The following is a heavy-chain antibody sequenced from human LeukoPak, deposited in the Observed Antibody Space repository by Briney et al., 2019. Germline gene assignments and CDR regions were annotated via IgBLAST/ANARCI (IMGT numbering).Heavy chain of an antibody. D-gene: IGHD2-2*01. Sequence: ASVKVSCKASGYTFTSYGISWVRQAPGQGLEWMGWISAYNGNTNYAQKLQGRVTMTTDTSTSTAYMELRSLRSDDTAVYYRARTPRDAYSTSYQQLWSYYFDYWGQGTLVTVSS. V-gene: IGHV1-18*01. CDR3: ARTPRDAYSTSYQQLWSYYFDY. CDR2: ISAYNGNT. J-gene: IGHJ4*02. CDR1: GYTFTSYG.